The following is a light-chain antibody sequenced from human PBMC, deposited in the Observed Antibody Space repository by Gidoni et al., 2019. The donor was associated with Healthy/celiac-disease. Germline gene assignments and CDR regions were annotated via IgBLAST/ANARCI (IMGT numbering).Light chain of an antibody. Sequence: DIVITQSPLSLPVTPGEPASNSCRSRQSLLHSNGYNYLDWYLQKPGQSPQLLIYLGSNRASGVPDRFSGSGSGTDFTLKISRVEAEDVGVYYCMQALQTPWTFGQGTKVEIK. V-gene: IGKV2-28*01. CDR3: MQALQTPWT. J-gene: IGKJ1*01. CDR1: QSLLHSNGYNY. CDR2: LGS.